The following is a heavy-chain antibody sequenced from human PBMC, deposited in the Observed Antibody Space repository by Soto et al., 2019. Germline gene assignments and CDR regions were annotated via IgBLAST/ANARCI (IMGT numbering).Heavy chain of an antibody. CDR1: GFTFRNYA. D-gene: IGHD3-10*01. CDR3: ARDQGGSGSYYPWAIDF. Sequence: GGSLRLSCATSGFTFRNYAMNWVRQAPGKGLEWVSYISSRNSSIDYADSVKGRFTISRDNAKNSLYLQMNSLRAEDTAIYYCARDQGGSGSYYPWAIDFWGQGTLVTVSS. CDR2: ISSRNSSI. J-gene: IGHJ4*02. V-gene: IGHV3-48*01.